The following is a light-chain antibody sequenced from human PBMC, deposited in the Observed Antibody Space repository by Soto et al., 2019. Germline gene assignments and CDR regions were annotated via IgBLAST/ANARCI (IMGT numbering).Light chain of an antibody. J-gene: IGKJ3*01. Sequence: QMTQSPSSLPASVGDRGTLTCRASQTINSYLHWYQQKPGKAPKLLIYNTSNLQRGVPSRFNDSGYGTDFTRTIGTLLHEDDATYYCQHGGVFGPWTKVDIK. CDR3: QHGGV. V-gene: IGKV1-39*01. CDR2: NTS. CDR1: QTINSY.